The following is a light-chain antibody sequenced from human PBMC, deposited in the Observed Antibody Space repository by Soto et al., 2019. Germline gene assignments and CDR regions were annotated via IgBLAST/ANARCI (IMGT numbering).Light chain of an antibody. CDR3: SSYSSGITYVI. Sequence: QSALTQPASVSGSPGQSITISCTGTSDDIGLSTSVSWYQLVPGRAPKLMIYEVSDRPSGVSNRFSGSKSGNTASLTISGLQAEDEADYYCSSYSSGITYVIFGGGTTVTVL. V-gene: IGLV2-14*01. CDR2: EVS. CDR1: SDDIGLSTS. J-gene: IGLJ2*01.